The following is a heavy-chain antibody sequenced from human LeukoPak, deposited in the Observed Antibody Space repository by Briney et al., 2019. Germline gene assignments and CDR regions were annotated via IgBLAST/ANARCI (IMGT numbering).Heavy chain of an antibody. CDR2: ISSSGSTI. CDR1: GFTSSDYY. J-gene: IGHJ4*02. V-gene: IGHV3-11*01. D-gene: IGHD6-6*01. CDR3: ARALSSSDHIDY. Sequence: GGSLRLSCAASGFTSSDYYMSWIRQAPGKGLEWVSYISSSGSTIYYADSVKGRFTISRDNAKNSLYLQMNSLRAEDTAVYYCARALSSSDHIDYWGQGTLVTVSS.